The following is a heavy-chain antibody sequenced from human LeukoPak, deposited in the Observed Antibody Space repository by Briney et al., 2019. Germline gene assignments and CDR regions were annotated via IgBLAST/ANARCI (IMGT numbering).Heavy chain of an antibody. CDR1: GFTFNSYA. D-gene: IGHD2-2*01. CDR2: ISYDGRNI. CDR3: AKGPLRGTAAAIDY. V-gene: IGHV3-30*18. J-gene: IGHJ4*02. Sequence: GGSLRLSCAASGFTFNSYAMSWVRQAPGKGLEWVAVISYDGRNIHYPDSVKGRFTISRDISTDTLWLQMDSLRTEDTAVYYCAKGPLRGTAAAIDYWGQGTLVTVSS.